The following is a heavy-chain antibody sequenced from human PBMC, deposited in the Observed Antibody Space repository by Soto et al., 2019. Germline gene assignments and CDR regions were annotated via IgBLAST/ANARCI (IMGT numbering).Heavy chain of an antibody. CDR1: GGSISNFY. Sequence: QVQLQESGPGLVKPSETLSLTCTVSGGSISNFYWTWIRQPPGKGLEWIGNVHYSGTTNYNPSVSXRXTXXVDTAKDQLALKLTPVTAADTAVYYCAIHYDAGSDRGGMGVWGQGTTVTVSS. CDR2: VHYSGTT. J-gene: IGHJ6*02. D-gene: IGHD3-16*01. CDR3: AIHYDAGSDRGGMGV. V-gene: IGHV4-59*08.